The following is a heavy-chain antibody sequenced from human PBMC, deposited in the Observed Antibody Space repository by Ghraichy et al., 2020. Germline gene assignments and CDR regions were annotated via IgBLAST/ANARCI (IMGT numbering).Heavy chain of an antibody. CDR3: ARMAEDASGLFDY. CDR2: IDWDDDK. D-gene: IGHD2-15*01. V-gene: IGHV2-70*04. J-gene: IGHJ4*02. CDR1: GFSLSTSGMR. Sequence: QTLSLTCTFSGFSLSTSGMRVNWIRQPPGKALEWLARIDWDDDKFYSTSLKTRLTISKDTSKNQVVLTMTNMDPVDTATYYCARMAEDASGLFDYWGQGTLVTVSS.